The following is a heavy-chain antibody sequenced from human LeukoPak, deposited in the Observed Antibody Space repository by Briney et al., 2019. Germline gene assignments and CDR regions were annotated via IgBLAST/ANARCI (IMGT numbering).Heavy chain of an antibody. V-gene: IGHV1-18*01. CDR2: VSGYNGNT. CDR3: ARDPPAAGTEFDF. J-gene: IGHJ4*02. Sequence: ASVKVSYKTSGYSFTSYAITGVRQAPGQGLEWMGWVSGYNGNTNYAQKLQGRVTMTTETSTNTAYMELRSLTSDDTAVYYCARDPPAAGTEFDFWGQGTLVTISS. CDR1: GYSFTSYA. D-gene: IGHD6-13*01.